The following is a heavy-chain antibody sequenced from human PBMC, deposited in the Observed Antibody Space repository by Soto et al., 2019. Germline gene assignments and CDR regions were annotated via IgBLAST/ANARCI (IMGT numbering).Heavy chain of an antibody. CDR1: GYTFTSYA. D-gene: IGHD6-6*01. CDR2: INAGNGNT. Sequence: ASVKVSCKASGYTFTSYAMHWVRQAPGQRLEWMGWINAGNGNTKYSQKFQGRVTITRDTSASTAYMELSSLRSEDTAVYYCAREGRIAARWTQGPFDYWGQGTLVTVSS. V-gene: IGHV1-3*01. J-gene: IGHJ4*02. CDR3: AREGRIAARWTQGPFDY.